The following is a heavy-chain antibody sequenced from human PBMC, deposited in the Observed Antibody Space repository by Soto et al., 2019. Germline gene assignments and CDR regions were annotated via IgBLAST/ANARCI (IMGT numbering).Heavy chain of an antibody. J-gene: IGHJ4*02. D-gene: IGHD2-2*01. V-gene: IGHV3-23*01. CDR1: GLTFSRYI. Sequence: EVQLLESGGGLVQPGGSLRLSCVASGLTFSRYIMTWVRQAPGKGLEWVSTINSNGGSTYYADSVKGRFTISRDNSKNSLYLQMNGLRAADTAVYFCARVPDLDYCSRTSCLYYFDYWGQGALVTVSS. CDR2: INSNGGST. CDR3: ARVPDLDYCSRTSCLYYFDY.